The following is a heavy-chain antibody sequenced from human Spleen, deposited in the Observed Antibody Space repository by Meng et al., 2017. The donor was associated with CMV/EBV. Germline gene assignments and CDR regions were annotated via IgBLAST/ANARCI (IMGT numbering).Heavy chain of an antibody. V-gene: IGHV1-46*01. J-gene: IGHJ5*02. D-gene: IGHD5-24*01. CDR2: IRTSGGST. CDR1: GYTFSSYY. Sequence: KASGYTFSSYYLHWVRQAPGQGLEWMGIIRTSGGSTSYAQKFQGRVTMTRDTSTGTVYMELSSLRSEDTAVYYCAREYGYSSSQNIAWGRGTLVTVSS. CDR3: AREYGYSSSQNIA.